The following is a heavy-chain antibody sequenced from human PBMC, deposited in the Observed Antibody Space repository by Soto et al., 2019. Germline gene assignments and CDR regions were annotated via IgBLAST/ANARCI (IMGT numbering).Heavy chain of an antibody. CDR2: IWYDGSNK. J-gene: IGHJ6*02. D-gene: IGHD3-3*01. CDR1: GFTFSSYG. Sequence: GGSLRLSCAASGFTFSSYGMHWVRQAPGKGLEWVAVIWYDGSNKYYADSVKGRFTISRDNSKNTLYLQMNSLRAEDTAVYYCARVYKPRVTISGVATVGHYYYYYGMDVCRQGTTVTVSS. V-gene: IGHV3-33*01. CDR3: ARVYKPRVTISGVATVGHYYYYYGMDV.